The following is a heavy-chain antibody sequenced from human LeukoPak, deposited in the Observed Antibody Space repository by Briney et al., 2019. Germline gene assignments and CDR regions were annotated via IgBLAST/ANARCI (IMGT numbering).Heavy chain of an antibody. CDR1: GFTFSDYT. Sequence: GGSLRLSCAASGFTFSDYTMNWVRQAPGKGLEWVTSITSSSSYIYYADSVKGRFATSGDNAENSLYLQMNSLRAEDTAMYYCARGPEDSWGQGALVTVSS. CDR3: ARGPEDS. V-gene: IGHV3-21*01. J-gene: IGHJ4*02. CDR2: ITSSSSYI.